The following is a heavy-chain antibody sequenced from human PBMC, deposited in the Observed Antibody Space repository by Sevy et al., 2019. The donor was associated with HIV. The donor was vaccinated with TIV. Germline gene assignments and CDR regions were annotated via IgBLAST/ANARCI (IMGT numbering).Heavy chain of an antibody. D-gene: IGHD6-6*01. CDR1: GFTFSGSA. J-gene: IGHJ3*02. CDR3: TGDGSSSDSDAFDI. V-gene: IGHV3-73*01. CDR2: IRSKANSYAT. Sequence: GGSLRLSCAASGFTFSGSAMHWVRQASGKGLEWVGRIRSKANSYATAYAASVKGRFTISRDDSKNTAYLQMNSLKTEDTAVYYCTGDGSSSDSDAFDIWGQGTMVTVSS.